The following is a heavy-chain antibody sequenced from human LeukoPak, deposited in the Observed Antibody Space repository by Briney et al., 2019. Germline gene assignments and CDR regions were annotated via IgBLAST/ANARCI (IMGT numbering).Heavy chain of an antibody. J-gene: IGHJ5*02. D-gene: IGHD5-24*01. CDR2: IYYRGST. CDR3: TSGRLDGWFDP. V-gene: IGHV4-59*01. Sequence: PSETLSLTCTVSGGSISSYYWSWIRQPPGKGLEWIGYIYYRGSTNYNPSLKSRVTISVDTSKNQFSLKLSSVTAADTAVYYCTSGRLDGWFDPWGQGTLVTVSS. CDR1: GGSISSYY.